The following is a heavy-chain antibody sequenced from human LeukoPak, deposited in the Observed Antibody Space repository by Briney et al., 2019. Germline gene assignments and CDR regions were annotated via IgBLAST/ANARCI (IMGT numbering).Heavy chain of an antibody. Sequence: PSETLSLTCAVYGGSFSGYYWSWIRQPPGKGLEWIGEINHSGSTNYNPSLKSRVTISVDTSKNQFSLKLSSVTAADTAVYYCARDYPGAYWGQGTLVTVSS. CDR2: INHSGST. J-gene: IGHJ4*02. CDR3: ARDYPGAY. V-gene: IGHV4-34*01. CDR1: GGSFSGYY. D-gene: IGHD3-10*01.